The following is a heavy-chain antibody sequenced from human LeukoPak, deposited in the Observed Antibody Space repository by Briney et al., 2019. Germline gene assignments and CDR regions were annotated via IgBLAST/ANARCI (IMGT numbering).Heavy chain of an antibody. V-gene: IGHV5-51*01. CDR3: ARHAVRDGYNRHNDY. CDR2: IYPGDSDT. Sequence: GESLKISCKGSGYSFTSYWIGWVRQMPGKGLEWMGIIYPGDSDTRYSPSFQGQVTISADKSISTAYLQWSSLKASDTAMYFCARHAVRDGYNRHNDYWGQGTLVTVSS. D-gene: IGHD5-24*01. J-gene: IGHJ4*02. CDR1: GYSFTSYW.